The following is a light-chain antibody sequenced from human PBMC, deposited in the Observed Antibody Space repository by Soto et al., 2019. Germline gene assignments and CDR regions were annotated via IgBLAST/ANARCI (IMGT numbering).Light chain of an antibody. CDR2: DVS. J-gene: IGLJ2*01. V-gene: IGLV2-14*01. CDR1: SSDVGGYNY. CDR3: SSYTSSSTRV. Sequence: QSALTQPASVSGSPGQSITISCTGTSSDVGGYNYVSWDQQHPGKAPKLMLYDVSNRPSGVSNRFSGYKSGNTASLTISGLQAEDEADYYCSSYTSSSTRVFGGGTKLTVL.